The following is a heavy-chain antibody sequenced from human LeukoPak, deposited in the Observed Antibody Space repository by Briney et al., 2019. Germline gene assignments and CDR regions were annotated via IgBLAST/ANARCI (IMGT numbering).Heavy chain of an antibody. D-gene: IGHD1-26*01. CDR3: ARVSGSYCADY. Sequence: ASVKVSCKASGYTFTSYAMHWVRQAPGQRLEWMGWINAGNGNTKYSQKFQGRVTITRDTSASTAYMELSSLRSEDTAVYYRARVSGSYCADYWGQGTLVTVSS. J-gene: IGHJ4*02. CDR1: GYTFTSYA. CDR2: INAGNGNT. V-gene: IGHV1-3*01.